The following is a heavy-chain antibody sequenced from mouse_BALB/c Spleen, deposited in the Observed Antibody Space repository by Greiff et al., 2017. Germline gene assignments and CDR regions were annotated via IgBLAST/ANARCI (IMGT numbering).Heavy chain of an antibody. CDR1: GDSITSCY. D-gene: IGHD1-1*01. V-gene: IGHV3-8*02. Sequence: EVQLQQSGPSLVKPSQTLSLTCSATGDSITSCYWNWIRKFPGNKLEYMGYISYSGSTYYNPSLKSRISITRDTSKNQYYLQLNSVTTEDTATYYCARWDHVRGFAYWGQGTLVTVSA. CDR3: ARWDHVRGFAY. J-gene: IGHJ3*01. CDR2: ISYSGST.